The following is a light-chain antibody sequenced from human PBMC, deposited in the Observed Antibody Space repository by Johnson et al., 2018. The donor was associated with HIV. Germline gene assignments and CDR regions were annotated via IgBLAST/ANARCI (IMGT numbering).Light chain of an antibody. CDR2: DNN. J-gene: IGLJ1*01. CDR3: GTWDSSLSAGRV. CDR1: SSNIGNNY. Sequence: QSVLTQPPSVSAAPGQKVTISCSGSSSNIGNNYVSWYQQLPGTAPKLLISDNNKRPSGIPDRFSGSKSGTSATLGITGLQTVDEADYYCGTWDSSLSAGRVFGTGTKVTVL. V-gene: IGLV1-51*01.